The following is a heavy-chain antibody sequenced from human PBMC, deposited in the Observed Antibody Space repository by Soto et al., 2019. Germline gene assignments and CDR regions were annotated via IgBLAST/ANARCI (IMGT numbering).Heavy chain of an antibody. D-gene: IGHD2-15*01. CDR1: GYSFTSYW. V-gene: IGHV5-51*01. J-gene: IGHJ4*02. CDR3: ARLGKWSSMMSYFES. Sequence: GASLKISWKGSGYSFTSYWIAWVRQMPGKGLECMGIIYPGDSDTRYSPSFQGQVTISVDKSINTAYLQWSSLRASDTAIYYCARLGKWSSMMSYFESWGQGALVSVS. CDR2: IYPGDSDT.